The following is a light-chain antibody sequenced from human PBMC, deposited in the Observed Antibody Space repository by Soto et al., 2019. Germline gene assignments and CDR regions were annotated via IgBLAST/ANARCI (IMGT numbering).Light chain of an antibody. V-gene: IGKV1-39*01. CDR1: QSISSY. CDR3: QQSYSTSWT. J-gene: IGKJ1*01. CDR2: AAS. Sequence: DIQMTQSPSSLSASVGDRVTITCRASQSISSYLNWYQQKPGKAPKLRIYAASSLQSGVPSRFSGSGSGTDFTRTISSQQPEDFATYDCQQSYSTSWTFGQGTKVEIK.